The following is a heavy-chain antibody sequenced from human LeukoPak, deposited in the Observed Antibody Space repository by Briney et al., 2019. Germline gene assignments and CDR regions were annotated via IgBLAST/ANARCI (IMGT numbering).Heavy chain of an antibody. CDR1: GFTFSSYS. D-gene: IGHD3-22*01. V-gene: IGHV3-21*01. Sequence: GGSLRLSCAASGFTFSSYSMNWDRQAPGKGLEWVSSISSSSSYIYYADSVKGRFTISRDNAKNSLYLQMNSLRAEDTAVYYCARFDSSGYMKPYNWFDPWGQGTLVTVSS. J-gene: IGHJ5*02. CDR2: ISSSSSYI. CDR3: ARFDSSGYMKPYNWFDP.